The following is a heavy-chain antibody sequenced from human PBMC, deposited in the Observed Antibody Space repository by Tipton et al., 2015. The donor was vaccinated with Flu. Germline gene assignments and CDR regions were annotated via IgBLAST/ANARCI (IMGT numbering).Heavy chain of an antibody. J-gene: IGHJ6*02. CDR3: ARVDYYDKGRSMDV. CDR2: INTDGSTT. Sequence: SLRLSCAASGFTFSTYWMHWVRQVPGKGLVWVSRINTDGSTTNYADSVKGRFTISRDNAKNTLYLQMSSLRAEDTAVYYCARVDYYDKGRSMDVWGQGTTVTGSS. V-gene: IGHV3-74*01. D-gene: IGHD3-22*01. CDR1: GFTFSTYW.